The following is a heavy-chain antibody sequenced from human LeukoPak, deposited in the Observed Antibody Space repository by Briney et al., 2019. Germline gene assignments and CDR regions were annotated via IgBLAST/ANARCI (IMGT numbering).Heavy chain of an antibody. V-gene: IGHV3-53*01. Sequence: GGSLRLSCAASGFTVSSDYMSWVRQAPGKGLEWVSVIYSSSITSYADSVKGRFTISRHNSKNTLYLQMKRLRDEDTAVYYCARECLMVGVYDAFDIWGQGTMVTVSS. CDR3: ARECLMVGVYDAFDI. CDR2: IYSSSIT. CDR1: GFTVSSDY. J-gene: IGHJ3*02. D-gene: IGHD1-26*01.